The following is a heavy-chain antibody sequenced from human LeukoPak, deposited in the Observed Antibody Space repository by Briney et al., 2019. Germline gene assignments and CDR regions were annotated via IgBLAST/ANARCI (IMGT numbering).Heavy chain of an antibody. CDR3: AKHESGSSVWFDP. V-gene: IGHV4-39*01. D-gene: IGHD6-6*01. CDR2: IHYTGST. J-gene: IGHJ5*02. Sequence: SETLSLIRNVSGGSFSGTTYYGAWIRQPPGKGLEWIGSIHYTGSTYYNPSLSSRVAIFGDTSTNQFSLRLNSVTAADTAVYYCAKHESGSSVWFDPWGQGTLVTVSS. CDR1: GGSFSGTTYY.